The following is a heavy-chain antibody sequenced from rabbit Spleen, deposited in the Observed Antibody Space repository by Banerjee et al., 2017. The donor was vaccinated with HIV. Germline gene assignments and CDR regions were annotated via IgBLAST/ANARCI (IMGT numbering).Heavy chain of an antibody. CDR3: ARDLVGVIGWNFIL. J-gene: IGHJ4*01. Sequence: QEQLEESGGGLVKPEGSLTLTCKASGFSFSDRDVICWVRQAPGKGLEWIACINTATAKGVYASWAKGRFAISKTSSTTVTLQMTSLTAADTATYFCARDLVGVIGWNFILWGQGTLVTVS. CDR2: INTATAKG. CDR1: GFSFSDRDV. D-gene: IGHD1-1*01. V-gene: IGHV1S45*01.